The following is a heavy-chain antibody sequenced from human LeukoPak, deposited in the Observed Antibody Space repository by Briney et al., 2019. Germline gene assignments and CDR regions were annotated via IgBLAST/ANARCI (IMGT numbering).Heavy chain of an antibody. D-gene: IGHD3-22*01. CDR3: ANHHYYDSSGYYPHWYFDL. CDR2: ISGSGGST. V-gene: IGHV3-23*01. Sequence: GGSLRLSCAASGFTFSSFAMSWVRQAPGKGLEWVSAISGSGGSTYYADSVKGRFTIYRDNSKNTLYLQMNSLRAEDTAVYYCANHHYYDSSGYYPHWYFDLWGRGTLVAVSS. J-gene: IGHJ2*01. CDR1: GFTFSSFA.